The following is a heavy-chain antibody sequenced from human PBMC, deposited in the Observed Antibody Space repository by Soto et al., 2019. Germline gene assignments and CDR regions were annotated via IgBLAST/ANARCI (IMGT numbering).Heavy chain of an antibody. D-gene: IGHD3-16*02. CDR1: GGSISSGDYY. V-gene: IGHV4-30-4*01. J-gene: IGHJ4*02. Sequence: TLSLTCTVSGGSISSGDYYWSWIRQPPGKGLECIGYVSHSEGTYYNPSLMSRLIISIDTSTNQFSLNLNSVTAADTAVYYCARADDHTYRFDYWGQGTLVTFSS. CDR2: VSHSEGT. CDR3: ARADDHTYRFDY.